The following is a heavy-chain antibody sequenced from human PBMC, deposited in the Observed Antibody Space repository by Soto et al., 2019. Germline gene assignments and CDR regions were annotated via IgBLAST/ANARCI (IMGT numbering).Heavy chain of an antibody. V-gene: IGHV3-21*01. J-gene: IGHJ4*02. CDR3: AREADFASSGYVLDY. D-gene: IGHD3-22*01. CDR1: GFTFNRYS. CDR2: VTSSGSSM. Sequence: GGSLRLSCAASGFTFNRYSMNWVRQAPGKGLEWVSSVTSSGSSMLYADSVKGRFTISRDDAKDSLFLQMNSLRADDTAVYYCAREADFASSGYVLDYWGQGTLVTVSS.